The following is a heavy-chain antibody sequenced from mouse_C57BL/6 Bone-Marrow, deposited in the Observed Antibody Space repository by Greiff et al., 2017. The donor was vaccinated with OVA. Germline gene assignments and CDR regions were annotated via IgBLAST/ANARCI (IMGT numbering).Heavy chain of an antibody. CDR2: IYPGSGST. J-gene: IGHJ3*01. D-gene: IGHD2-4*01. Sequence: QVQLQQPGAELVKPGASVKMSCKASGYTFTSYWITWVKQRPGQGLEWIGDIYPGSGSTNYNEKFKSKATLTVDTSSSTAYMQLSSLTSEDSAVYSCARSLYDYDSWFAYWGQGTLVTVSA. V-gene: IGHV1-55*01. CDR1: GYTFTSYW. CDR3: ARSLYDYDSWFAY.